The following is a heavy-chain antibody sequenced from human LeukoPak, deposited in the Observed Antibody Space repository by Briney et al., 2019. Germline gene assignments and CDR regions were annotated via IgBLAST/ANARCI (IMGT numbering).Heavy chain of an antibody. CDR1: GITLSSYG. Sequence: GGSLRLSCAVSGITLSSYGMTWVRQAPGKGLEWVAGISDSGSKTNYADSVKGRFTISRDNPKNTLYLQMNSLRAEDTAVYFCAKWGLVIRVILVGFHKEANYFDSWGQGVLVTVSS. D-gene: IGHD3-10*01. V-gene: IGHV3-23*01. J-gene: IGHJ4*02. CDR3: AKWGLVIRVILVGFHKEANYFDS. CDR2: ISDSGSKT.